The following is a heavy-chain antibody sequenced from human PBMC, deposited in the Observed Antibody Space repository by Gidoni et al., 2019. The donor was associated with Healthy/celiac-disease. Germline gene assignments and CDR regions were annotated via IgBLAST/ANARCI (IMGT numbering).Heavy chain of an antibody. V-gene: IGHV3-23*01. CDR3: AKDGSIVVPAARNHYGMDV. Sequence: EVQLLESGGGLVQPGGSLRLSCAASGFTFSSYAMSWVRQAPGQGLEWGSAISGSGGSTYYADSVKGRFTISRDNSKNTLYLQMNSLRAEDTAVYYCAKDGSIVVPAARNHYGMDVWGQGTTVTVSS. J-gene: IGHJ6*02. D-gene: IGHD2-2*01. CDR2: ISGSGGST. CDR1: GFTFSSYA.